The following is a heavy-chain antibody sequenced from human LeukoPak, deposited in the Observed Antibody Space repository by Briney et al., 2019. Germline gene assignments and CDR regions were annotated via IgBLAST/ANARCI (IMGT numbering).Heavy chain of an antibody. CDR1: GFTFSSYA. CDR3: ATNGGQQPYLYGMDV. V-gene: IGHV3-23*01. J-gene: IGHJ6*02. Sequence: PGGSLRLSCAASGFTFSSYAMSWVRQAPGKGLEWVSAISGSGGSTYYADSVKGRFTISRDNSKNTLYLQMNSLRAEDTAVYYCATNGGQQPYLYGMDVWGQGTTVTVSS. CDR2: ISGSGGST. D-gene: IGHD6-13*01.